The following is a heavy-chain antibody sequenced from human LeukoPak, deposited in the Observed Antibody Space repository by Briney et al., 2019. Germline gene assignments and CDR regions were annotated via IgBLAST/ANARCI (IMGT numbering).Heavy chain of an antibody. CDR2: ISAYNGNT. J-gene: IGHJ4*02. CDR1: GYTFTSYG. Sequence: ASVKVSCKASGYTFTSYGISWVRQAPGQGLEWMGWISAYNGNTNYAQKLQGRVSMTTDTSTSTAYMELRSLRSDDTAVYYCARDLRSLYYGSKVYSPSVYWGQGTLVTVSS. D-gene: IGHD3-22*01. V-gene: IGHV1-18*01. CDR3: ARDLRSLYYGSKVYSPSVY.